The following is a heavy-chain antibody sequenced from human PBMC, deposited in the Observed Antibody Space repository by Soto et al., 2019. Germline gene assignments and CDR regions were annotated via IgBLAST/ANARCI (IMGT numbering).Heavy chain of an antibody. D-gene: IGHD3-3*01. Sequence: ASVKVSCKASGYTFTNYGINWVRQAPGQGLEWMGWISANNGNTHYAQKFQGRVTMTTDTSTTTAYMELRGLRSDDTAVYYCARDLWDFWSGVNWFDPWGQGTLVTVSS. V-gene: IGHV1-18*01. CDR3: ARDLWDFWSGVNWFDP. J-gene: IGHJ5*02. CDR2: ISANNGNT. CDR1: GYTFTNYG.